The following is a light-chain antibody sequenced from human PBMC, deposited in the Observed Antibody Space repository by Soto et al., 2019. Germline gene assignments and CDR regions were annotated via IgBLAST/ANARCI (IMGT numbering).Light chain of an antibody. V-gene: IGKV1-5*01. CDR3: QQYGSSPWT. CDR2: DAS. CDR1: QSISSW. Sequence: PSTLSASVGDRVTITCRASQSISSWLAWYQQKPGKAPKLLIYDASSLESGVPSRFSGSGSGTEFTLTISSLQPDDFAVYYCQQYGSSPWTFGQGTRVDIK. J-gene: IGKJ1*01.